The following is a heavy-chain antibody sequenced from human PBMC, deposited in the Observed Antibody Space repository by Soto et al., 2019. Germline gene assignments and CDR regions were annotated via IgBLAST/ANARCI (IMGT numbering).Heavy chain of an antibody. J-gene: IGHJ6*02. CDR3: AMVDVYVTPSPQDV. Sequence: QVQLVQSGAEVKNPGASVKVSCKASGYTFTRYGIGWARQAPGQGLEWMGWINTYNGNTNYAQNVQGRVTLTTDTXSSTAYMELGSLRSNDTAIYYCAMVDVYVTPSPQDVWGQGTTVIVSS. CDR1: GYTFTRYG. V-gene: IGHV1-18*01. CDR2: INTYNGNT. D-gene: IGHD3-16*01.